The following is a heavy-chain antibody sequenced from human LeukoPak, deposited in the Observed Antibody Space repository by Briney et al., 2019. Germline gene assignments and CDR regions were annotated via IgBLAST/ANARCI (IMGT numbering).Heavy chain of an antibody. J-gene: IGHJ6*03. CDR2: IDNSGGGT. Sequence: GGSLRLSCAASGFTFSSYAMSWVRQAPGKGLEWVSTIDNSGGGTYYADSVKGRFTISRDNPQNTLYLQMNSLTAEDTAVYYCEKRYYYLDVWGKGTTVTVSS. V-gene: IGHV3-23*01. CDR3: EKRYYYLDV. CDR1: GFTFSSYA.